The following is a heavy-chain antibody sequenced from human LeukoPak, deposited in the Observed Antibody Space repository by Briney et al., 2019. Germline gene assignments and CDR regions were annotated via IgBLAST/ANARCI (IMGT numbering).Heavy chain of an antibody. D-gene: IGHD3-22*01. CDR3: AREGYYYDSSGYYYSLGMDV. CDR1: GFTFSSYG. J-gene: IGHJ6*04. Sequence: GGSLRLSCAASGFTFSSYGMHWVRQAPGKGLEWVSSIGSSSSYIYYADSVKGRFTISRDNAKNSLYLQMNSLRAEDTAVYYCAREGYYYDSSGYYYSLGMDVWGKGTTVTVSS. CDR2: IGSSSSYI. V-gene: IGHV3-21*01.